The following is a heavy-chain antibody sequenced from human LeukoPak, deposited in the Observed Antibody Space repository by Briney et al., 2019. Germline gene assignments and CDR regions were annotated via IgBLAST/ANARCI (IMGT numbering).Heavy chain of an antibody. CDR3: ARVGNTYYYGSGSYTSFDY. D-gene: IGHD3-10*01. CDR1: GFTASGXTFSRNS. V-gene: IGHV3-21*01. J-gene: IGHJ4*02. Sequence: GGSLRLSCAVSGFTASGXTFSRNSMDWVRXXPXXXXXXXXXXXXXSRYIYQADSVKGRFTISRDNAKSSVFLQMNSLRAEDTAVYYCARVGNTYYYGSGSYTSFDYWGQGTLVTVSS. CDR2: XXXXSRYI.